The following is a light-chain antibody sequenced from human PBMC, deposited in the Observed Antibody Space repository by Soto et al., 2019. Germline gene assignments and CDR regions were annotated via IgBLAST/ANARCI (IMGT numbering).Light chain of an antibody. CDR2: DAS. CDR3: QQYMNYAT. Sequence: DIQMTQSPSTLSASVGDRVTFTCRASQSISTWLAWYHQKPGKAPKLLIYDASSLQRAVPSRISGSGSGTESTLTICALQIEEFASYYCQQYMNYATFGQGTKVELK. J-gene: IGKJ1*01. CDR1: QSISTW. V-gene: IGKV1-5*01.